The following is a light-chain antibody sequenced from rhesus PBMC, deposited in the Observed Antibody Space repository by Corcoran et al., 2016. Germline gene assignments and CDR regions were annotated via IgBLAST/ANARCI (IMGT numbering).Light chain of an antibody. CDR3: QHGYGTPYS. CDR1: ENVNNY. V-gene: IGKV1-74*01. Sequence: DIQMTQSPSSLSASVGDRVTITCRASENVNNYLNWYQQKPGKAPKLLIYNASTLQSGVPSRFSGSGTGTDDTFTISSLQPEDVATYYCQHGYGTPYSFGQGTKVEIE. J-gene: IGKJ2*01. CDR2: NAS.